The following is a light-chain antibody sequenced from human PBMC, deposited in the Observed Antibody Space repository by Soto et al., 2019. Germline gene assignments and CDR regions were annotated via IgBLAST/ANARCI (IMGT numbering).Light chain of an antibody. CDR3: QKYGRSLWT. CDR2: GAS. V-gene: IGKV3-20*01. CDR1: QSVSSSY. Sequence: EIVLTQSPGTLSLSPGERATLSCRASQSVSSSYLAWDQREPVRAPRLLIYGASRRPTVLPDRFSGSGSGTDFPLTINRLEPEDFAVYYCQKYGRSLWTFGQGTKVDIK. J-gene: IGKJ1*01.